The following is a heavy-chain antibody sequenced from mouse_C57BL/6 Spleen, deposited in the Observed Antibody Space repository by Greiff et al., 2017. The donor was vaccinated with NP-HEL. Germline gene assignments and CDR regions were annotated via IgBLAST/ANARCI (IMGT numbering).Heavy chain of an antibody. D-gene: IGHD2-5*01. CDR2: INPNYGTT. J-gene: IGHJ4*01. Sequence: VHVKQSGPELVKPGASVKISCKASGYSFTDYNMNWVKQSNGKSLEWIGVINPNYGTTSYNQKFKGKATLTVDQSSSTAYMQLNSLTSEDSAVYYCARRPYSNYPYYAMDYWGQGTSVTVSS. CDR3: ARRPYSNYPYYAMDY. V-gene: IGHV1-39*01. CDR1: GYSFTDYN.